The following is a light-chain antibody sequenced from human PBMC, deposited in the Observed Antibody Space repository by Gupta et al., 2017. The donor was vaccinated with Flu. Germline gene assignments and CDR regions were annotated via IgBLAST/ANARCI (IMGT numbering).Light chain of an antibody. Sequence: EVVLTQSPDTLSLSPGETATLSCRSSQTVNNDYLAWSQQKPGQAPRLILYHASNRATGIADRFSGSGSGADFTLSIRGLEPEDFAVYYCQQCGRSPWTFGQGTKVEIK. CDR1: QTVNNDY. V-gene: IGKV3-20*01. J-gene: IGKJ1*01. CDR3: QQCGRSPWT. CDR2: HAS.